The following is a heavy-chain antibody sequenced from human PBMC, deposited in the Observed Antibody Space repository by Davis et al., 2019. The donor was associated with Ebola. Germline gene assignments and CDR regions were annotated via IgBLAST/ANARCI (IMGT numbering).Heavy chain of an antibody. J-gene: IGHJ4*02. CDR1: GLTFSSYA. CDR2: ISGSGGST. D-gene: IGHD5-18*01. V-gene: IGHV3-23*01. Sequence: GESLKISCVASGLTFSSYAMSWVRQAPGKGLEWVSAISGSGGSTYYADSVKGRFTISRDNSKNTLYLQMNSLKTEDTAVYYCTTLGGYSYGERDYWGQGTLVTVSS. CDR3: TTLGGYSYGERDY.